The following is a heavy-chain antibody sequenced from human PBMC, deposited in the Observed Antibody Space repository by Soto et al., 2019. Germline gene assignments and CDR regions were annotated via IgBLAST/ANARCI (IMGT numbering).Heavy chain of an antibody. CDR2: ISAHTGSS. CDR1: GYTFTSSG. CDR3: ARAFFYQGSDSRGYSFDAFDF. Sequence: QVQLVQSGAEVKKPGASVKVSCKASGYTFTSSGMSWGRQAPGQGLEWMGWISAHTGSSEYAQRFQGRVTMTTDRSPSIAYVELRSLRSDDTAVYYCARAFFYQGSDSRGYSFDAFDFWGPGTLVTVSS. J-gene: IGHJ3*01. V-gene: IGHV1-18*01. D-gene: IGHD3-22*01.